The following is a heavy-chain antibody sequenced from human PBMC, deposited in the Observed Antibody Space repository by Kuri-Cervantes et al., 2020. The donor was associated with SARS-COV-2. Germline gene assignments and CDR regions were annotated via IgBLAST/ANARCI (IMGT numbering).Heavy chain of an antibody. Sequence: GESLKISCSASGFTFSTHAMHWVRQALGKGLEYVSGLDGNGHMIYYADPVKGRFTISRDNSKSTVYLQMSSLGAEDTALYYCVKGFGIQAPGTESFDYWGQGTLVTVSS. J-gene: IGHJ4*02. V-gene: IGHV3-64D*06. D-gene: IGHD6-13*01. CDR3: VKGFGIQAPGTESFDY. CDR2: LDGNGHMI. CDR1: GFTFSTHA.